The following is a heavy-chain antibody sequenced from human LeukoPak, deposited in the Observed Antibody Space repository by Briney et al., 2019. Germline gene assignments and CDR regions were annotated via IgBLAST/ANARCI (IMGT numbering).Heavy chain of an antibody. V-gene: IGHV3-48*03. Sequence: GGSLRLSCAASGFPFSSYEMNWVRQAPGKGLEWVSYISSSGNAIYYADSVKGRFTISRDNSKNTLYLQMNSLRAEDTAVYYCARVYNWNDAVYGYWGQGTLVTVSS. CDR1: GFPFSSYE. CDR3: ARVYNWNDAVYGY. D-gene: IGHD1-1*01. J-gene: IGHJ4*02. CDR2: ISSSGNAI.